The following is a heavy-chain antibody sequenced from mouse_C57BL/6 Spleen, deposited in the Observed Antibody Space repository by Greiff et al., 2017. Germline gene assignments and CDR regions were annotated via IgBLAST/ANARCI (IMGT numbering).Heavy chain of an antibody. CDR2: IYPRSGNT. Sequence: QVQLQQSGAELARPGASVKLSCKASGYTFTSYGISWVKQRTGQGLEWIGEIYPRSGNTYYNEKFKGKATLTADKSSSTAYMELRSLTSEDAAVYFCAGVYGYEFDDWGQGTTLTVS. CDR1: GYTFTSYG. D-gene: IGHD2-2*01. CDR3: AGVYGYEFDD. J-gene: IGHJ2*01. V-gene: IGHV1-81*01.